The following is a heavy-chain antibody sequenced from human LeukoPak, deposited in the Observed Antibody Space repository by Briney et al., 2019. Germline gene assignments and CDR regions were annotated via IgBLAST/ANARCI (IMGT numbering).Heavy chain of an antibody. CDR2: IYYSGST. CDR3: AREVFGSGYSNWFDP. V-gene: IGHV4-39*07. Sequence: SETLSLTCTVSGGSISSSSYYWGWIRQPPGKGLEWIGSIYYSGSTYYNPSLKSRVTISVDTSKNQFSLKLSSVTAADTAVYYCAREVFGSGYSNWFDPWGQGTLVTVSS. J-gene: IGHJ5*02. CDR1: GGSISSSSYY. D-gene: IGHD3-22*01.